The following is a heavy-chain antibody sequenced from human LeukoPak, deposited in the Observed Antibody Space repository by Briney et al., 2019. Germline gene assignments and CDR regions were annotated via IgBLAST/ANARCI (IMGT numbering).Heavy chain of an antibody. Sequence: GGSLRLSCAVSGFTFNNAWMTWVRQAPGKGLEWVGRFKTKTDGGTADYAAHVQGRFTISRDDSKNILYLQMDSLKTEDTAVYYCAAGRTRDYWGQGTLVTVSS. J-gene: IGHJ4*02. V-gene: IGHV3-15*01. D-gene: IGHD1-26*01. CDR2: FKTKTDGGTA. CDR1: GFTFNNAW. CDR3: AAGRTRDY.